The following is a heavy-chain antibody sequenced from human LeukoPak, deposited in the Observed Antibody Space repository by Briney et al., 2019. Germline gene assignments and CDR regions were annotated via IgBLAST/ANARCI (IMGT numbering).Heavy chain of an antibody. CDR1: KFAFSSYA. Sequence: GGSLRLSCAASKFAFSSYAMSWVRQAPGKGLEWVSVIYSGGSTYYADSVKGRFTISRDNSKNTLYLQMNSLRAEDTAVYYCARVTDYGHFDYWGQGTLVTVSS. CDR3: ARVTDYGHFDY. CDR2: IYSGGST. J-gene: IGHJ4*02. D-gene: IGHD4-17*01. V-gene: IGHV3-53*01.